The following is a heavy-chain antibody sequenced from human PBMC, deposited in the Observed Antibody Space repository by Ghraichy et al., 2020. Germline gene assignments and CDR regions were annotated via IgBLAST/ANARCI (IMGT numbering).Heavy chain of an antibody. Sequence: ASVKVSCKASGYTFTGYYMHWVRQAPGQGLEWMGRINPNSGGTNYAQKFQGRVTMTRDTSISTAYMELSRLRSDDTAVYYCARGQHPWGSGYDHEQYPTSDYWGQGTLVTVSS. V-gene: IGHV1-2*06. CDR2: INPNSGGT. CDR3: ARGQHPWGSGYDHEQYPTSDY. J-gene: IGHJ4*02. D-gene: IGHD5-12*01. CDR1: GYTFTGYY.